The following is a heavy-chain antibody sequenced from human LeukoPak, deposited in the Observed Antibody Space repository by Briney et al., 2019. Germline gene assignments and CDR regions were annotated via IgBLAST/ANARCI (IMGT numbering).Heavy chain of an antibody. CDR1: GFTFTNAW. J-gene: IGHJ4*02. CDR3: STLTSRGLSDS. V-gene: IGHV3-15*07. CDR2: IKSKADGETI. D-gene: IGHD1-20*01. Sequence: SGGSLRLSCAASGFTFTNAWMNWVRQAPGKGPEWVGRIKSKADGETIDYAAPVKGRFTFSRDDSKNMLYLQMNSLKGEDTAVYYCSTLTSRGLSDSWGQGTLVTVSS.